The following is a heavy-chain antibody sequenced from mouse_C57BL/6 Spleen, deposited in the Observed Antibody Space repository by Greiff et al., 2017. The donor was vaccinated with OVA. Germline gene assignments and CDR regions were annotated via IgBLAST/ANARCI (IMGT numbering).Heavy chain of an antibody. D-gene: IGHD4-1*01. CDR3: ARGSYTWDWFAY. CDR1: GYTFTDYN. J-gene: IGHJ3*01. Sequence: EVKLMESGPELVKPGASVKIPCKASGYTFTDYNMDWVKQSHGKSLEWIGDINPNNGGTIYNQKFKGKATLTVDKSSSTAYMELRSLTSEDTAVYYCARGSYTWDWFAYWGQGTLVTVSA. V-gene: IGHV1-18*01. CDR2: INPNNGGT.